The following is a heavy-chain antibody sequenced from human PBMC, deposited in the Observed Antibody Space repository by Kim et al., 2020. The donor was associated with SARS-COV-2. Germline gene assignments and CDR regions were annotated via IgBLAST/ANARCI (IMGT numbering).Heavy chain of an antibody. Sequence: SGKGRFTISRGNAKNSLYLQMNSLRAEDTAVYYCARDQRYYDILSYGMDVWGQGTTVTVSS. J-gene: IGHJ6*02. D-gene: IGHD3-9*01. V-gene: IGHV3-21*01. CDR3: ARDQRYYDILSYGMDV.